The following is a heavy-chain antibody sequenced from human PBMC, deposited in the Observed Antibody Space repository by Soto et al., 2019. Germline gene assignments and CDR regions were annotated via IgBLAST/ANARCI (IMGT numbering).Heavy chain of an antibody. J-gene: IGHJ4*02. CDR1: GFTLSNYW. Sequence: GGSLRLSCAASGFTLSNYWMTWVRQAPGKGLEWVANIKPDGSEKYYVDSLKGRFIISRDNAKNSLYLQINSLRAEDTAVYYCAREWGRQPPTPFDYWGQGTLVTVS. V-gene: IGHV3-7*01. CDR3: AREWGRQPPTPFDY. D-gene: IGHD3-16*01. CDR2: IKPDGSEK.